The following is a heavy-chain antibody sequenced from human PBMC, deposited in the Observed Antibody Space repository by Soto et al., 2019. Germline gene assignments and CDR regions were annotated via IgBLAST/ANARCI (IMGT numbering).Heavy chain of an antibody. Sequence: PSETLSLTCAVYGGSFSGYYWSWIRQPPGKGLEWIGEINHSGSTNYNPSLKSRVTISVDTSKNQFSLKLSSVTAADTAVYYCARPEPFSSSPTLYYYYGMDVWGQGTTVP. J-gene: IGHJ6*02. V-gene: IGHV4-34*01. CDR2: INHSGST. D-gene: IGHD6-6*01. CDR1: GGSFSGYY. CDR3: ARPEPFSSSPTLYYYYGMDV.